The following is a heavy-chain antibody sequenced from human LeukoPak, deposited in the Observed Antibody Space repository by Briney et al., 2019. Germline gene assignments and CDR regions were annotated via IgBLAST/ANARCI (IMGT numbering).Heavy chain of an antibody. CDR3: ARLQGVVVTTAIRVGLDY. V-gene: IGHV5-51*01. Sequence: GESLDLSLQGPGYSFTSYWLAWVPQIPGKGLQWMGIIYPGDTDTRYSPSFQGQITISAEKSISTAYLQWSSLKASDTAMYYWARLQGVVVTTAIRVGLDYWGQGTLVTVSS. D-gene: IGHD2-2*01. J-gene: IGHJ4*02. CDR1: GYSFTSYW. CDR2: IYPGDTDT.